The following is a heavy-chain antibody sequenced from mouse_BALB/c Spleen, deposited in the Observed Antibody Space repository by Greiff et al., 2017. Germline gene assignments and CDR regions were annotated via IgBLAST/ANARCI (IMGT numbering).Heavy chain of an antibody. Sequence: VQLQQSGAELARPGASVKLSCKASGYTFTDYYINWVKQRTGQGLAWIGEIYPGSGNTYYNEKFKGKATLTADKSSSTAYMQLSSLTSEDSAVYFCARPPYYYGSSYWFAYWGQGTLVTVSA. CDR2: IYPGSGNT. CDR1: GYTFTDYY. J-gene: IGHJ3*01. V-gene: IGHV1-77*01. D-gene: IGHD1-1*01. CDR3: ARPPYYYGSSYWFAY.